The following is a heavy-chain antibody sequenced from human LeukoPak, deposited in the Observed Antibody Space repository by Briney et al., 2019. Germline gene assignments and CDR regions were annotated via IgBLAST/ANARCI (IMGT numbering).Heavy chain of an antibody. Sequence: GGSLSLSCAASGFTFSNYGMNWVRQAPGQALEWVSYISSTSSAKNYADSVKGRFTISRDNSKNKLYLQMNSLRAEDTAVYYCAKLREWELPDLFDYWGQGTLVTVSS. V-gene: IGHV3-48*01. D-gene: IGHD1-26*01. CDR3: AKLREWELPDLFDY. J-gene: IGHJ4*02. CDR1: GFTFSNYG. CDR2: ISSTSSAK.